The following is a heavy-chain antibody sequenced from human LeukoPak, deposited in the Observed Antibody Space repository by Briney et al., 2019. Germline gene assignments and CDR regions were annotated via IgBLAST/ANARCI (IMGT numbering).Heavy chain of an antibody. CDR1: GYTFTGYG. Sequence: ASVKVSCKASGYTFTGYGISWVRQATGQGLEWMGWMNPNSGNTGYAQKFQGRVTMTRNTSISTAYMELSSLRSEDTAVYYCARGYGSGSYYNHYGMDVWGQGTTVTVSS. CDR2: MNPNSGNT. D-gene: IGHD3-10*01. J-gene: IGHJ6*02. V-gene: IGHV1-8*02. CDR3: ARGYGSGSYYNHYGMDV.